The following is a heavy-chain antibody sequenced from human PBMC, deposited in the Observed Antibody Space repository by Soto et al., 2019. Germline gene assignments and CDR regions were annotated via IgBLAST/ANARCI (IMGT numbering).Heavy chain of an antibody. V-gene: IGHV1-69*01. Sequence: QVQLVQSGAEVKKPGSSVKVSCKASGGTLSNYAISWVRQAPGQGLEWMGGIIPMLGTANYAQKFQGRVTCTADASTSTAYMELSRLRSENTAVNYCARDLWIYYYGSGSYGWFDPWGQGTLVTVSS. CDR1: GGTLSNYA. CDR3: ARDLWIYYYGSGSYGWFDP. J-gene: IGHJ5*02. CDR2: IIPMLGTA. D-gene: IGHD3-10*01.